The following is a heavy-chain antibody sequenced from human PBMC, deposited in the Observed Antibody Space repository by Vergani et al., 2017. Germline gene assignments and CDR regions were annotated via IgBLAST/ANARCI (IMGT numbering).Heavy chain of an antibody. D-gene: IGHD2-2*01. J-gene: IGHJ6*02. CDR2: IIPILGIA. CDR3: ARQGYCSSTSCYGYYYYYGMDV. Sequence: QVQLVQSGAEVKKPRSSVKASCKASGGTFSSYTISWVRQAPGQGLEWMGRIIPILGIANYAQKFQGRVTITADKSTSTAYMELSSLRSEDTAVYYCARQGYCSSTSCYGYYYYYGMDVWGQGTTVTVSS. V-gene: IGHV1-69*02. CDR1: GGTFSSYT.